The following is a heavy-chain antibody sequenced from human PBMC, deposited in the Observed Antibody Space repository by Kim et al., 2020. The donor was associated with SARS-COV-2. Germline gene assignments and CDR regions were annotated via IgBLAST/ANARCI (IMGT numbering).Heavy chain of an antibody. CDR3: ARGTGITIFGVVISDYYGSGSYHPPQRYYFHY. J-gene: IGHJ4*02. Sequence: SETLSLTCAVYGGSFSGYYWSWIRQPPGKGLEWIGEINHSGSTNYNPSLKSRVTISVDTSKNQFSLKLSSVTAADTAVYYCARGTGITIFGVVISDYYGSGSYHPPQRYYFHYWGQGTLVPVSS. V-gene: IGHV4-34*01. D-gene: IGHD3-10*01. CDR1: GGSFSGYY. CDR2: INHSGST.